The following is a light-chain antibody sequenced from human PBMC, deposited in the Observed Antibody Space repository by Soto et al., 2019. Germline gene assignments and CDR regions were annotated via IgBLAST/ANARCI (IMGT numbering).Light chain of an antibody. J-gene: IGKJ4*01. CDR1: QSVSHY. CDR3: QQRSSWPAT. Sequence: EIVMTQSPATLSLSPGERVTLSCRASQSVSHYLAWYQQKPGQAPRLLIYDTSTRATGIPARFSGSGSGTDFTLTISSLEPEDFAVYFCQQRSSWPATFGGGTKVDIK. V-gene: IGKV3-11*01. CDR2: DTS.